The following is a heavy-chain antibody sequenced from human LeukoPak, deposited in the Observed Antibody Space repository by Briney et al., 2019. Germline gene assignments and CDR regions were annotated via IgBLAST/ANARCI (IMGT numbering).Heavy chain of an antibody. D-gene: IGHD6-13*01. V-gene: IGHV3-23*01. J-gene: IGHJ3*02. CDR3: ARDVGSSSWYYAFDI. CDR1: GFTFNNYA. Sequence: GGSLRLSCSATGFTFNNYAMSWVRQAPRKGLEWVSSISSSGGSTYYADSVKGRFTISRDNAKNSLYLQMNSLRAEDTAVYYCARDVGSSSWYYAFDIWGQGTMVTVSS. CDR2: ISSSGGST.